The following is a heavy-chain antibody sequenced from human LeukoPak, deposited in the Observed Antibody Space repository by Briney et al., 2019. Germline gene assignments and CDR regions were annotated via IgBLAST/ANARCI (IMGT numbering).Heavy chain of an antibody. J-gene: IGHJ4*02. D-gene: IGHD3-3*01. CDR3: ARSPGAYYDFWSGYFDY. V-gene: IGHV3-48*04. CDR2: ISSSSSTI. Sequence: PGGSLRLSCAASGFTFSSYSMNWVRQAPGKGLEWVSYISSSSSTIYYADSVKGRFTISRDNAKNSLYLQMNSLRAEDTAVYYCARSPGAYYDFWSGYFDYWGQGTLVTVSS. CDR1: GFTFSSYS.